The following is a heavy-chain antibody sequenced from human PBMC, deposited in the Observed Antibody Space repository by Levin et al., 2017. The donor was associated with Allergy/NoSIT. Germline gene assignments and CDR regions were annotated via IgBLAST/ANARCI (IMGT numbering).Heavy chain of an antibody. CDR3: ARGSGYSGYEYPYGDYYYFDY. V-gene: IGHV4-61*01. Sequence: SETLSLTCTVSGGSVSSGSYYWSWIRQPPGKGLEWIGYIYYSGSTNYNPSLKSRVTISVDTSKNQFSLKLSSVTAADTAVYYCARGSGYSGYEYPYGDYYYFDYWGQGTLVTVSS. CDR2: IYYSGST. CDR1: GGSVSSGSYY. D-gene: IGHD5-12*01. J-gene: IGHJ4*02.